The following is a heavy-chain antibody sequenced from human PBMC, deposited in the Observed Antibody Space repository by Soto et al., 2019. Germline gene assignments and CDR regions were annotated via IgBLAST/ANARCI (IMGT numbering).Heavy chain of an antibody. V-gene: IGHV3-11*01. D-gene: IGHD3-16*01. CDR1: EFSFSDYF. CDR2: IDYRCSST. J-gene: IGHJ4*02. Sequence: PGGSLRLSCAASEFSFSDYFMAWIRQAPGKGLEWVSSIDYRCSSTPNANSVAGRFTISRDNTKSLLYLQMTNLRADDTAVYYCAREYYAFFDYWGQGALVTVSS. CDR3: AREYYAFFDY.